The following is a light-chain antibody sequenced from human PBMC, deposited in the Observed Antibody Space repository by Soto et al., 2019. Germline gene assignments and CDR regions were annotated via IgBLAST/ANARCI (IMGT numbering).Light chain of an antibody. V-gene: IGKV1-33*01. J-gene: IGKJ4*01. CDR3: HHSENGPLT. CDR2: DAS. CDR1: QDITKY. Sequence: DIQMTQSPSSLSASVGDRITITCQASQDITKYLNWYQQKLGKAPKLLIYDASNFQRGVPSRFGGSGSGTHFSLSISRLQPEDIATYYGHHSENGPLTFSGGTKVEIK.